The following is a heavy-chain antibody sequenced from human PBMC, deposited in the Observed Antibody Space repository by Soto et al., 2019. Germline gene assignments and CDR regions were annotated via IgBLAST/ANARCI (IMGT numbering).Heavy chain of an antibody. D-gene: IGHD6-13*01. CDR2: IYYIGST. CDR3: ARSSDTSSWSADY. J-gene: IGHJ4*02. Sequence: PSETLSLTCTVSGGSISSYYWSWIRQPPGKGLEWIGYIYYIGSTNYNPSLKSRVTMSVDTSKNQFSLKLSSVTAADTAVYYCARSSDTSSWSADYWGQGTLVTVSS. V-gene: IGHV4-59*01. CDR1: GGSISSYY.